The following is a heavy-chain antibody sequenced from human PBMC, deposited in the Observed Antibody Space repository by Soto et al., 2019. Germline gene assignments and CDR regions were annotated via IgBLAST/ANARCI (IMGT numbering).Heavy chain of an antibody. J-gene: IGHJ4*02. Sequence: GGSLRLSCAASGFTFSSYAMSWVRQAPGKGLKWVSTISGSGGSTYYAESVKGRFTISRDNSKNTLYLQMNSLRAEDTAVYYCAKDRAEWGSYDYWGQGILVTVSS. V-gene: IGHV3-23*01. CDR1: GFTFSSYA. D-gene: IGHD7-27*01. CDR2: ISGSGGST. CDR3: AKDRAEWGSYDY.